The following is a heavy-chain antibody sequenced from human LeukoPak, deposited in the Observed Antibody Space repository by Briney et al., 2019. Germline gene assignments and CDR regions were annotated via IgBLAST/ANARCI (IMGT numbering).Heavy chain of an antibody. CDR2: TYYRSTWYN. J-gene: IGHJ4*02. V-gene: IGHV6-1*01. D-gene: IGHD4-17*01. CDR1: GDSVSSNSVT. Sequence: SQTLSLTCAISGDSVSSNSVTWNWIRQSPSRGPEWLGRTYYRSTWYNDYAVSVRGRITVNPDTSMNQFSLHLNSVTPEDTAVYYCARDSGVTTSFLNYWGQGTLVTVSS. CDR3: ARDSGVTTSFLNY.